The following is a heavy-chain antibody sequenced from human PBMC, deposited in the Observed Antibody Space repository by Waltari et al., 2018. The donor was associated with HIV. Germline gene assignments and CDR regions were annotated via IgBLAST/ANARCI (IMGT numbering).Heavy chain of an antibody. D-gene: IGHD3-22*01. V-gene: IGHV3-7*01. CDR2: KKQDGSEK. J-gene: IGHJ4*02. Sequence: EVQLVESGGGLVQPGGSLRLSCAASGFTFSSYWMSWVRQAPGKGLEWVANKKQDGSEKYYVDSVKGRFTISGYNAKNSLYLQMNSLRAEDTAVYYCARGAGYYDSSGYFSFDYWGQGTLVTVSS. CDR3: ARGAGYYDSSGYFSFDY. CDR1: GFTFSSYW.